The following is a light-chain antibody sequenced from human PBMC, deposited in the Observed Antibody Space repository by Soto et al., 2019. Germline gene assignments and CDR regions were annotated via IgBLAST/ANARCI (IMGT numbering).Light chain of an antibody. J-gene: IGKJ4*01. V-gene: IGKV3-20*01. CDR2: GAS. CDR3: QQHGSSPPMT. CDR1: QSVSSSY. Sequence: EIVLTQSPGTLSLPPGESATLSCRASQSVSSSYLAWYQQKPGQAPRLLIYGASSRATGIPDRFSGSGSGTDFTLTISRLEPEDFAVYYCQQHGSSPPMTFGGGTKVDIK.